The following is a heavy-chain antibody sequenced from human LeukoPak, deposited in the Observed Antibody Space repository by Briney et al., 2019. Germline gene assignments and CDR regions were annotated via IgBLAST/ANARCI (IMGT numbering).Heavy chain of an antibody. V-gene: IGHV3-64D*09. CDR2: ISSNGGRT. Sequence: GRSLRLSCSASRFIFSSHSTHWVRQAPRKGREYVSAISSNGGRTYYADLVEGGFTISRDNSKNSLYLEMSSQISRDTRVYYCVTAPYWGEGT. J-gene: IGHJ4*02. CDR1: RFIFSSHS. CDR3: VTAPY.